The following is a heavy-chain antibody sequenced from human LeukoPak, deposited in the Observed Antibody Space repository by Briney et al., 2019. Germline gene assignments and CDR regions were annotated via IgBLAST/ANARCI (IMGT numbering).Heavy chain of an antibody. CDR3: ARGIVVVTAINYYYYYGMDV. Sequence: PGGSLRLSCAASGFTFSSYSMNWVRQAPGKRLEWVSSISSSSSYIYYADSVKGRFTISRDNAKNSLYLQMNSLRAEDTAVYYCARGIVVVTAINYYYYYGMDVWGQGTTVTVSS. CDR2: ISSSSSYI. V-gene: IGHV3-21*01. CDR1: GFTFSSYS. D-gene: IGHD2-21*02. J-gene: IGHJ6*02.